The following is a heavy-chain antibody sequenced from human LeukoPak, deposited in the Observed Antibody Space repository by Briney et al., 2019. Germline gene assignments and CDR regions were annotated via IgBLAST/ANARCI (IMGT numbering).Heavy chain of an antibody. D-gene: IGHD2-15*01. CDR1: GYTFTGYG. J-gene: IGHJ4*02. CDR2: ISAYNGNT. CDR3: ARDGYCSGGSCQGGY. Sequence: ASVKVSCKASGYTFTGYGISWVRQAPGQGLEWMGWISAYNGNTNYAQKLQGRVTMTTDTSTSTAYMELRSLRSDDTAVYYCARDGYCSGGSCQGGYWGQGTLVTVSS. V-gene: IGHV1-18*01.